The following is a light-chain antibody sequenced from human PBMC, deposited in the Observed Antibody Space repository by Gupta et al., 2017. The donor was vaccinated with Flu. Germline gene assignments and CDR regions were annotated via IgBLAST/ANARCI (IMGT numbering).Light chain of an antibody. J-gene: IGKJ1*01. CDR2: GAS. V-gene: IGKV3-15*01. CDR1: QSVSSN. Sequence: ELVMPQSPATRSVSPGERTTLSCRASQSVSSNLAWSQQKPGQAPRLLIYGASTRATGIPARFSGSGSGTEFTLTISSLQSEDFAVYYCQQYNNWPPWTFGQGTKVEIK. CDR3: QQYNNWPPWT.